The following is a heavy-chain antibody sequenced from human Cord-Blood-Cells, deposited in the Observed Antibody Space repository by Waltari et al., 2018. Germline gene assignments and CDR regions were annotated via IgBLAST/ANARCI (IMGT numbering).Heavy chain of an antibody. Sequence: EVQLVESGGGLIQPGGSLRLSCAASGFTVSSHYMSWVRQAPGKGLEWVSVIYSGGSTYYADSVKGRFTISRDNSKNTLYLQMNSLRAEDTAVYYCAREGVGITGTTNAFDIWGQGTMVTVSS. CDR1: GFTVSSHY. CDR2: IYSGGST. D-gene: IGHD1-7*01. J-gene: IGHJ3*02. V-gene: IGHV3-53*01. CDR3: AREGVGITGTTNAFDI.